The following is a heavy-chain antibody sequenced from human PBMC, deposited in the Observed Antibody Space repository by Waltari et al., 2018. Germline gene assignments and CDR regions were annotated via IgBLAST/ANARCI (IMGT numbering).Heavy chain of an antibody. CDR2: VLSTGKT. Sequence: QFQLQESGPGLVKPSGTLSLSCAVSGDSVTSPNWWSWVRQSPQRGLEWIGQVLSTGKTNYSPSFASRVTMSLDASNNQFSLKVTSATAADTAVYYCARDRGRGLYLDAWGPGTLVTVSP. D-gene: IGHD2-15*01. CDR1: GDSVTSPNW. J-gene: IGHJ5*02. CDR3: ARDRGRGLYLDA. V-gene: IGHV4-4*02.